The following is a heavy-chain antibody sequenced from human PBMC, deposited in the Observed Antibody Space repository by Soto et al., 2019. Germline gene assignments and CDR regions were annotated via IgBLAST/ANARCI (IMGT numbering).Heavy chain of an antibody. Sequence: EVQLLESGGGLVQPGGSLRLSCAASGFTFSSYAMSWDRQAPGTGLEWVSAISGSGGSTYYADSVKGRFTISRDNSKNSLYLQMNSLRAEDTAVDYCAKEGRAPFDYWGQGTLVTVSS. J-gene: IGHJ4*02. CDR2: ISGSGGST. CDR3: AKEGRAPFDY. CDR1: GFTFSSYA. V-gene: IGHV3-23*01.